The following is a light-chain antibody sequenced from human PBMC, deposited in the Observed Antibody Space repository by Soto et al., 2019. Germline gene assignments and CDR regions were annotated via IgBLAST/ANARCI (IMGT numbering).Light chain of an antibody. CDR2: ESS. Sequence: EMIVTQSPGILSASLGERTTLSCRASRSIGTGVAWYQQRPGQPPRLLIYESSTRATGIPTRFSGSGSGTEFTLTISSVQSEDFATYYCQQYGFWPRTFGQGTKLEIK. J-gene: IGKJ1*01. V-gene: IGKV3-15*01. CDR3: QQYGFWPRT. CDR1: RSIGTG.